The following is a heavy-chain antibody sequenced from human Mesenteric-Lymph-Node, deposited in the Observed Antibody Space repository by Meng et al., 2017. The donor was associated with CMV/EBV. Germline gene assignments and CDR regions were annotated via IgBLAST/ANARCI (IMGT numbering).Heavy chain of an antibody. J-gene: IGHJ6*02. CDR1: GGSISSYY. CDR2: VHYSGST. CDR3: AKDGGRLRFLEDYGMDV. Sequence: SETLSLTCTVSGGSISSYYWNWIRQPPGKGLEWIGYVHYSGSTDYNPSLKSRVTTSVDTSKNQFSLKLSSVTAADTAVYYCAKDGGRLRFLEDYGMDVWGQGTTVTVSS. V-gene: IGHV4-59*01. D-gene: IGHD3-3*01.